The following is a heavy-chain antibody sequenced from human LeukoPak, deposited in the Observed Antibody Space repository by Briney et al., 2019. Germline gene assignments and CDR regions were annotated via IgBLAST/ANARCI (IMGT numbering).Heavy chain of an antibody. Sequence: SETLSLTCTVSGGSISNYYWTCIRQHPGKGLEWIGYIYYSGSTYYNPSLKGRVTISVDTSKNQFSPKLSSVTAADTAVYYCARARDGYDLDYWGQGTLVTVSS. D-gene: IGHD5-12*01. V-gene: IGHV4-59*06. J-gene: IGHJ4*02. CDR3: ARARDGYDLDY. CDR1: GGSISNYY. CDR2: IYYSGST.